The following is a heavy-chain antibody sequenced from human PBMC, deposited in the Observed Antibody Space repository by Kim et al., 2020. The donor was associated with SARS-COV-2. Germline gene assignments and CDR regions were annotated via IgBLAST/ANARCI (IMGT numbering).Heavy chain of an antibody. CDR3: ARGARRGKSQFHCCDH. CDR2: IHYSGNT. D-gene: IGHD2-15*01. Sequence: SETLSLTCTVSGGSLTSCGYYWNWIGPHTGKGLEWIGYIHYSGNTYYNPSLKSRLTITIDTSQSHFFLNLTSVTAADTAVYYCARGARRGKSQFHCCDHGGRGPRATVS. V-gene: IGHV4-31*03. CDR1: GGSLTSCGYY. J-gene: IGHJ1*01.